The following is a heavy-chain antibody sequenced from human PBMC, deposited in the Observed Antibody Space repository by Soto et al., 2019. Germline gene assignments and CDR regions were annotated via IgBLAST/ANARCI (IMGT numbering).Heavy chain of an antibody. V-gene: IGHV3-9*01. J-gene: IGHJ6*03. Sequence: PGGSLRLSCAASGFTFDDYAMHWVRQAPGKGLEWVSGISWNSGSIGYADSVKGRFTISRDNAKNSLYLQMNSLRAEDTALYYCAKLASGLRFLEWTDSGYYYYYMDVWGKGTTVTVSS. CDR1: GFTFDDYA. D-gene: IGHD3-3*01. CDR2: ISWNSGSI. CDR3: AKLASGLRFLEWTDSGYYYYYMDV.